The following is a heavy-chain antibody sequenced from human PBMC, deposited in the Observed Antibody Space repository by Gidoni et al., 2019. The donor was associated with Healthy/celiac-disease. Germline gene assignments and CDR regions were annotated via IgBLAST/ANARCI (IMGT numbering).Heavy chain of an antibody. D-gene: IGHD5-18*01. CDR1: PFTFSSYS. V-gene: IGHV3-21*01. CDR3: ARDSKDTSRVWDY. Sequence: EVQLVESGGGLVSPGGSLRLCCAASPFTFSSYSMNWIRPAPGKELEWVSSISSSSSYIYYADSVKGRFTISRDNAKNSLYLQMNSLRAEDTAVYYCARDSKDTSRVWDYWGQGTRVTVSS. CDR2: ISSSSSYI. J-gene: IGHJ4*02.